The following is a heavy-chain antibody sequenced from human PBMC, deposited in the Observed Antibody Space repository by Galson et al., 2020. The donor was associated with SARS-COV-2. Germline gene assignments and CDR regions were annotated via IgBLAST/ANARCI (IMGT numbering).Heavy chain of an antibody. CDR2: IYWADDK. J-gene: IGHJ4*02. D-gene: IGHD5-18*01. CDR3: AHSFYDTAMASWFDY. V-gene: IGHV2-5*02. Sequence: KMSGPTLVTPTQTLTLTCTFSGFSLSTSGVGVGWIRQPPGTTLDWLALIYWADDKRYSPSLKSRLTITKDTSKNQVVLTMTNMDPVDTATYYCAHSFYDTAMASWFDYWGQGTLVTVSS. CDR1: GFSLSTSGVG.